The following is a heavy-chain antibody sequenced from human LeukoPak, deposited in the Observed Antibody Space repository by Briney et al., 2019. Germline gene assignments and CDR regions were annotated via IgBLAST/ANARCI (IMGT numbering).Heavy chain of an antibody. CDR2: ISSSSSYI. J-gene: IGHJ4*02. Sequence: GGSLRLSCAASGFTFSSYSMNWVRQAPGKGMEWVSSISSSSSYIYYADSVKGRFTISRDNAKNSLYLQMNSLRAEDTAVYYCPRDLYGRGIEVQLFDYWGQGTLVTVSS. CDR3: PRDLYGRGIEVQLFDY. D-gene: IGHD2-15*01. CDR1: GFTFSSYS. V-gene: IGHV3-21*01.